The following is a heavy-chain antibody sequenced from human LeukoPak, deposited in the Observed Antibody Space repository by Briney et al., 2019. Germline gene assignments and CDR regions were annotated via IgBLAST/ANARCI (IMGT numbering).Heavy chain of an antibody. Sequence: SETLSLTCAVSGGSIINSNWWSWVRQPPGKGLEWIGEIDHSGSTSYNPSLKSRVTMSVDRSQNQFSLRLSTVTAADTAVYYCASPAEGYWGQGTLVTVSS. CDR2: IDHSGST. CDR1: GGSIINSNW. J-gene: IGHJ4*02. V-gene: IGHV4-4*02. CDR3: ASPAEGY.